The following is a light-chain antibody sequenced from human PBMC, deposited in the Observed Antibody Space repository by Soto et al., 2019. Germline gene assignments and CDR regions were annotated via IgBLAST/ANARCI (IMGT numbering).Light chain of an antibody. Sequence: DIQMTQSPSSLSASVGDRVTITCRASQGFSNYLAWYQQKPGKAPKLLIYKASTLKSGVPSRFSGSGSGTDFTLTISTLEPEDFAVYYCQQRSNWPPTFGGGTKVDNK. CDR1: QGFSNY. J-gene: IGKJ4*01. CDR3: QQRSNWPPT. V-gene: IGKV1-9*01. CDR2: KAS.